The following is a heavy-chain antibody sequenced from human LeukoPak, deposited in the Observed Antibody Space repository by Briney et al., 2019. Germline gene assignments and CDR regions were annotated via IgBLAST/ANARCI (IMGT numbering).Heavy chain of an antibody. D-gene: IGHD4-17*01. CDR2: MKQDGSEK. Sequence: GGSLRLSCEGSGFMFSSYWMSWVRQAPGKGPEWVASMKQDGSEKNYVESVKGRFIISRDNAKNSLYLQMNSLRAEDTAVYYCARVAINDYGDYFDYWGQGTLVTVSS. J-gene: IGHJ4*02. V-gene: IGHV3-7*04. CDR1: GFMFSSYW. CDR3: ARVAINDYGDYFDY.